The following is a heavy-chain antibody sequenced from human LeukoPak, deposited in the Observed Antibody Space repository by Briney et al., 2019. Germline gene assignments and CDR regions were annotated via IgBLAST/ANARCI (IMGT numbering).Heavy chain of an antibody. CDR3: VRQQTTHGNLDY. D-gene: IGHD1/OR15-1a*01. CDR1: GVTSSNPA. Sequence: PRGSPRLSSATPGVTSSNPAMHWGRHDPGKGLGWGSASATAVNTFYTGCVKGRFPISRENAKTPLSLQINSLKAEDTAGYYCVRQQTTHGNLDYGGQGTLVTVS. V-gene: IGHV3-13*04. J-gene: IGHJ4*02. CDR2: SATAVNT.